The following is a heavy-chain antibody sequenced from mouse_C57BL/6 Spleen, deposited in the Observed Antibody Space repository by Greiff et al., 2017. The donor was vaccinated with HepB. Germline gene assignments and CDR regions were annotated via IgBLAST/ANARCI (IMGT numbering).Heavy chain of an antibody. CDR1: GFTFSSYA. J-gene: IGHJ4*01. V-gene: IGHV5-9-1*02. D-gene: IGHD1-1*01. CDR2: ISSGGDYI. CDR3: TRDLIRYAMDY. Sequence: DVMLVESGEGLVKPGGSPKLSCAASGFTFSSYAMSWVRQTPEKRLEWVAYISSGGDYIYYADTVKGRFTISRDNARNTLYLQMSSLKSEDTAMYYCTRDLIRYAMDYWGQGTSVTVSS.